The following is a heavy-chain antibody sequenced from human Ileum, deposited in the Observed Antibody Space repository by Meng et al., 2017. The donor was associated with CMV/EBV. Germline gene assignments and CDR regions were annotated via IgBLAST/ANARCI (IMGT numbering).Heavy chain of an antibody. V-gene: IGHV4-39*07. CDR2: TSFGGST. Sequence: QLRLHESGPGLVKPSETLSLTCSVSRGSIRSSSFSWGWIRQPPGKGLEWIGSTSFGGSTSYKPSLKSRVTISIDMSKNQFSLKLSSVTAADTAVYYCARVGASSITTADYWGQGILVTVSS. CDR3: ARVGASSITTADY. D-gene: IGHD3-22*01. CDR1: RGSIRSSSFS. J-gene: IGHJ4*02.